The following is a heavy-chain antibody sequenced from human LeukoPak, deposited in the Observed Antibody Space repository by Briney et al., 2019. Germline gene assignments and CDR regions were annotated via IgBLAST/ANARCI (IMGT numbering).Heavy chain of an antibody. D-gene: IGHD5-18*01. CDR2: ISAYNGNT. Sequence: EASVTVSCMASGYTFTSYGLSWVRQAPGQGLEWMGWISAYNGNTNYAQILQGRVTIVTDTSTSTAYMELRSLKSDDTAVYYYARLDTAEYYYYGMDDWGQGTTVTVSS. J-gene: IGHJ6*02. CDR3: ARLDTAEYYYYGMDD. CDR1: GYTFTSYG. V-gene: IGHV1-18*01.